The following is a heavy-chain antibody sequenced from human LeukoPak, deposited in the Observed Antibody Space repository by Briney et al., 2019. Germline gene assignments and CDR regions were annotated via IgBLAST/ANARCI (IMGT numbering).Heavy chain of an antibody. Sequence: ASVKVSCKASGYTFTGYYMHWVRQAPGQGLEWMGRINPNSGDTNYAQKFQGRVTMTGDTSISTAYMELSRLRSDDTAVYYCARAGALYDAFDIWGQGTMVAVSS. J-gene: IGHJ3*02. CDR2: INPNSGDT. V-gene: IGHV1-2*06. CDR3: ARAGALYDAFDI. CDR1: GYTFTGYY. D-gene: IGHD4/OR15-4a*01.